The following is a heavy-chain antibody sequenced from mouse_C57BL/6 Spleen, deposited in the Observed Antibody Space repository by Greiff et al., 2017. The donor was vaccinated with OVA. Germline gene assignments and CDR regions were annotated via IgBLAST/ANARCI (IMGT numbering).Heavy chain of an antibody. CDR1: GYTFTSYW. CDR2: INPSNGGT. V-gene: IGHV1-53*01. J-gene: IGHJ4*01. Sequence: QVQLKQPGTELVKPGASVKLSCKASGYTFTSYWMHWVKQRPGQGLEWIGNINPSNGGTNYNEKFKSKATLTVDKSSSTAYMQLSSLTSEDSAVYYCARGFYYYGSSYRGMDYWGQGTSVTVSS. CDR3: ARGFYYYGSSYRGMDY. D-gene: IGHD1-1*01.